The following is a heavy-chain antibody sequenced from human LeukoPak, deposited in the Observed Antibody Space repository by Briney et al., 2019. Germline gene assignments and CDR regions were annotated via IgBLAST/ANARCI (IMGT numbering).Heavy chain of an antibody. Sequence: ASVKVSCKASGGTFSSYAISWVRQAPGQGLEWMGRINPNSGGTNYAQKFQGRVTMTRDTSISTAYMELSRLRSDDTAVYYCARDPSDYYDSSPNDYWGQGTLVTVSS. J-gene: IGHJ4*02. CDR2: INPNSGGT. V-gene: IGHV1-2*06. CDR3: ARDPSDYYDSSPNDY. CDR1: GGTFSSYA. D-gene: IGHD3-22*01.